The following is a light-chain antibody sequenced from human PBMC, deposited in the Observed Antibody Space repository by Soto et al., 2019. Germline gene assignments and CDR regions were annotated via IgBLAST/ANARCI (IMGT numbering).Light chain of an antibody. CDR1: QGIRND. Sequence: AIQMTQSPSSLSASVGDRVIITCRASQGIRNDLGLYQQKPGKAPKLLISAASKLQGGIPSRFSGSGRCTDFTLTNSSLKPEDGATYYCIQDYNYRYTFGLGTKLEIK. CDR3: IQDYNYRYT. V-gene: IGKV1-6*01. J-gene: IGKJ2*01. CDR2: AAS.